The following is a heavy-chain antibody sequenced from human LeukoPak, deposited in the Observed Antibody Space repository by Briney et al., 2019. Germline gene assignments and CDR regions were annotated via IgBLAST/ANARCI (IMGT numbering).Heavy chain of an antibody. Sequence: SETLSLTCTVSGGSIKSNYWSWIRQPPGKGLEWIGYIYDSGSTNLDPSLKSRVSISVDPSKNQFSLKLSSVTAADTAVYYCARGRSSGSSSTPDHWGQGILVTVSS. CDR1: GGSIKSNY. V-gene: IGHV4-59*01. J-gene: IGHJ4*02. D-gene: IGHD3-22*01. CDR2: IYDSGST. CDR3: ARGRSSGSSSTPDH.